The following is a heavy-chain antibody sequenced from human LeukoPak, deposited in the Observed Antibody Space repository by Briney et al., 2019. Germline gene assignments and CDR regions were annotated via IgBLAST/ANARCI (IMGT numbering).Heavy chain of an antibody. Sequence: GGSLRLSCAASGFPFSSYAMSWVRQAPGKGLEWVSAISGSGGSTYYADSVKGRFTISRDNSKNTLYLQMNSLRAEDTAVYYCAKGRIAARRSPDFDYWGQGTLVTVSS. CDR3: AKGRIAARRSPDFDY. V-gene: IGHV3-23*01. CDR1: GFPFSSYA. J-gene: IGHJ4*02. CDR2: ISGSGGST. D-gene: IGHD6-6*01.